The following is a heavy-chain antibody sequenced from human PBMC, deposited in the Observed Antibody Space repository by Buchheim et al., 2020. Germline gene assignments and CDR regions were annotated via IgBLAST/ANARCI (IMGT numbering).Heavy chain of an antibody. V-gene: IGHV3-7*01. CDR2: IKQDGSEK. CDR1: GFTFSSYW. CDR3: ARGSLTIFGVVYYYYYGMDV. J-gene: IGHJ6*02. D-gene: IGHD3-3*01. Sequence: EVQLVESGGGLVQPGGSLRLSCAASGFTFSSYWMSWVRQAPGKGLEWVANIKQDGSEKYYVDSVKGRFTISRDNAKNSLYLQMNSLRAEDTAVYYCARGSLTIFGVVYYYYYGMDVWGQGTT.